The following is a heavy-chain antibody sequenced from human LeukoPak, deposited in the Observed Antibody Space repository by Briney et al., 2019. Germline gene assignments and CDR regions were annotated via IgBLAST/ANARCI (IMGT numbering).Heavy chain of an antibody. Sequence: TPSETLSLTRTVSGGSISSSSYYWSWIRQPPGKGLEWIGEINHSGSTNYNPSLKSRVTISVDTSKNQFSLKLSSVTAADTAVYYCARISGVNCSSTSCAPGNGMDVWGKGTTVTVSS. V-gene: IGHV4-39*07. CDR1: GGSISSSSYY. J-gene: IGHJ6*04. CDR3: ARISGVNCSSTSCAPGNGMDV. CDR2: INHSGST. D-gene: IGHD2-2*01.